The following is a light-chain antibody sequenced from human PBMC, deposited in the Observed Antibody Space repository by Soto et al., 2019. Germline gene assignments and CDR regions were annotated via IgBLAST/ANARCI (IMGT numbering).Light chain of an antibody. J-gene: IGLJ1*01. CDR2: EVS. CDR3: SSYTSSSNYF. Sequence: QSALTQPASVSGSPGQSITISCTGTSSDVGGYNLVSWYQQHPGKAPKLMIYEVSNRPSGVSNRFSGSKSGNTASLTISGLQAEDEADYYCSSYTSSSNYFFGTGTKVTVL. V-gene: IGLV2-14*01. CDR1: SSDVGGYNL.